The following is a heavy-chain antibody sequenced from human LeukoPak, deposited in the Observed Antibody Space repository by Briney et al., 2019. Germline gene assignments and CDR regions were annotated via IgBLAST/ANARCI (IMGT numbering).Heavy chain of an antibody. CDR3: ASRMVRGVIGIY. CDR2: IYYSGST. D-gene: IGHD3-10*01. Sequence: ASQTLSLTCAVSGASMSSHGYSWSWIRQPPGKGLEWIGYIYYSGSTYYNPSLKSRVTISVDTSKNQFSLKLSSVTAADTAVYYCASRMVRGVIGIYWGQGTLVTVSS. CDR1: GASMSSHGYS. J-gene: IGHJ4*02. V-gene: IGHV4-30-4*08.